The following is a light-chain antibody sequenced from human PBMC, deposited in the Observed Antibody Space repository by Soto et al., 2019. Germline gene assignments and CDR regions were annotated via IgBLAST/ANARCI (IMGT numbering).Light chain of an antibody. V-gene: IGKV1-39*01. Sequence: DIQMTQSPSSLSASVGARVIITCRASQSISTYLNWYQQKPGKAPKLLIYAASRLQSGVPSRFSGNGSGTDFTLTISSLQPEDFAAYYCQQSYIAPLTFGGGTKVEIK. CDR3: QQSYIAPLT. J-gene: IGKJ4*01. CDR2: AAS. CDR1: QSISTY.